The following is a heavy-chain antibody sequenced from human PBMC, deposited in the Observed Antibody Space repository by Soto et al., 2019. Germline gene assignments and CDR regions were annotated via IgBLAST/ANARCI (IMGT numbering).Heavy chain of an antibody. CDR3: ARARSYVRGVNYYFDY. V-gene: IGHV1-69*02. CDR1: GGTFSSYT. Sequence: ASVKVSCKASGGTFSSYTISWVRQAPGQGLEWMGRIIPILGIANYAQKFQGRVTITADKSTSTAYMELSSLRSGDTAVYYCARARSYVRGVNYYFDYWGQGTLVTVSS. J-gene: IGHJ4*02. CDR2: IIPILGIA. D-gene: IGHD3-10*01.